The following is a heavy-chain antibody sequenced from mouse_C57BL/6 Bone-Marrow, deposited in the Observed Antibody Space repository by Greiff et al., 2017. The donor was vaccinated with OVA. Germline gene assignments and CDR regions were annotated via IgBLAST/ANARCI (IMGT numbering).Heavy chain of an antibody. D-gene: IGHD1-1*01. CDR3: ARVREYYGSSSYYYAMDY. CDR2: INPSSGYT. J-gene: IGHJ4*01. V-gene: IGHV1-7*01. Sequence: VQLQQSGAELAKPGASVKLSCKASGYTFTSYWMHWVKQRPGQGLEWIGYINPSSGYTKYNQKFKDKATLTADKSSSTAYMQLSSLTYEDSAVYYCARVREYYGSSSYYYAMDYWGQGTSVTVSS. CDR1: GYTFTSYW.